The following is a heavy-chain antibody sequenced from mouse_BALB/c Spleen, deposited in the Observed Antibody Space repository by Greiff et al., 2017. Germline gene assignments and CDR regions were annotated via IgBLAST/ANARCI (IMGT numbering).Heavy chain of an antibody. D-gene: IGHD2-1*01. J-gene: IGHJ1*01. Sequence: EVQVVESGGGLVQPGGSLKLSCAASGFTFSSYTMSWVRQTPEKRLEWVAYISNGGGSTYYPDTVKGRFTISRDNAKNTLYLQMSSLKSEDTAMYYCARQDGNYFYWYFDVWGAGTTVTVSS. CDR2: ISNGGGST. CDR3: ARQDGNYFYWYFDV. V-gene: IGHV5-12-2*01. CDR1: GFTFSSYT.